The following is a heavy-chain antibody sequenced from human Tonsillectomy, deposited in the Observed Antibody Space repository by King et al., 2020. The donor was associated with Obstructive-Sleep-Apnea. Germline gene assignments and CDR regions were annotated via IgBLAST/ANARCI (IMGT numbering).Heavy chain of an antibody. CDR2: INHSGSA. Sequence: VQLQQWGAGLLKPSETLSLTCAVYGGSFSVYSLSWIRQPPGKGLEWIGEINHSGSATYNPSLKNRVTISVDTSKNQFSLKLSSVTAADTAVYYCVSGEVYYGDYDYWGQGTLVTVSS. CDR3: VSGEVYYGDYDY. J-gene: IGHJ4*02. CDR1: GGSFSVYS. V-gene: IGHV4-34*01. D-gene: IGHD4-17*01.